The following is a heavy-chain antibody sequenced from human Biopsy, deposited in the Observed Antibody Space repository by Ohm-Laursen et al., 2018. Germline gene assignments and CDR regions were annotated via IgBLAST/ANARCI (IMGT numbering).Heavy chain of an antibody. CDR1: GGTFSTTA. CDR3: ARLAQIYGDSPFDP. Sequence: SVKVSCNASGGTFSTTAISWVRQAPGQGLEWMGAILPFYGTTNFAQKFQGRVTLTADGSTSTAYMELSSLRSEDTAVYYCARLAQIYGDSPFDPWGQGTLVTVSS. V-gene: IGHV1-69*13. CDR2: ILPFYGTT. D-gene: IGHD4-17*01. J-gene: IGHJ5*02.